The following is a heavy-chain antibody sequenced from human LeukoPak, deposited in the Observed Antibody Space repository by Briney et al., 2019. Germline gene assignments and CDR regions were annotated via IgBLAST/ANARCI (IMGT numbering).Heavy chain of an antibody. CDR3: AKALSSSYYDSSGSYSAFDI. V-gene: IGHV3-9*03. CDR1: GFTFDDYA. D-gene: IGHD3-22*01. J-gene: IGHJ3*02. Sequence: PGGSLRLSCAASGFTFDDYAMHWVRQAPGKGLEWVSSISWNSDSIDYADSVKGRFTISRDNAKNSLYLQVNSLRPEDMAFYYCAKALSSSYYDSSGSYSAFDIWGQGTMVTVSS. CDR2: ISWNSDSI.